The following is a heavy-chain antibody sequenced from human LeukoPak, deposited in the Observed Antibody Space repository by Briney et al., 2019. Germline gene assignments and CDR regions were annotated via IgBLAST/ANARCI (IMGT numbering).Heavy chain of an antibody. CDR3: AAGRPVHYYGMDV. D-gene: IGHD6-13*01. J-gene: IGHJ6*02. CDR2: IYYSGST. CDR1: GGSISSSSYY. Sequence: PSETLSLTCTVSGGSISSSSYYRGWIRQPPGKGLEWIGSIYYSGSTYYNPSLKSRVTISVDTSKNQFSLKVSSVTAADTAVYYCAAGRPVHYYGMDVWGQGTTVTVSS. V-gene: IGHV4-39*01.